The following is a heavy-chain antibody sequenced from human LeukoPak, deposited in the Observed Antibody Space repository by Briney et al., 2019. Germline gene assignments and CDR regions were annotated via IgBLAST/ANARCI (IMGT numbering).Heavy chain of an antibody. CDR2: IYYSGST. J-gene: IGHJ6*02. CDR1: GGSISSSSYY. CDR3: ARDQGSYYGVDV. V-gene: IGHV4-39*02. Sequence: KPSETLSLTCTVSGGSISSSSYYRGWIRQPPGKGLEWIGSIYYSGSTYYNPSLKSRVTISVDTSKNQFSLKLSSVTAADTAVYYCARDQGSYYGVDVWGQGTTVTVSS.